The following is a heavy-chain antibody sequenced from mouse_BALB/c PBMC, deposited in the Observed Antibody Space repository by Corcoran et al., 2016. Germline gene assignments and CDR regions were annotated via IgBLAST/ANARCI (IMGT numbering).Heavy chain of an antibody. CDR1: GFNIKDTY. J-gene: IGHJ2*01. Sequence: EVQLQQSGAELVKPGASVKLSCTASGFNIKDTYMHWVKQRPEQGLEWIGRIDPANGNTKYDPKFQGKATITADTSSNTAYLQLSSLTSEDTAVYYCARGYYGSSYGFDYWGQGTTLTVSS. CDR2: IDPANGNT. D-gene: IGHD1-1*01. CDR3: ARGYYGSSYGFDY. V-gene: IGHV14-3*02.